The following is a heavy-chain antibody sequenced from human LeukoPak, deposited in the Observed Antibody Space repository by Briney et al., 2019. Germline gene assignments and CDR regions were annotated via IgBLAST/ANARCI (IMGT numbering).Heavy chain of an antibody. J-gene: IGHJ3*02. Sequence: GASVKVSCKASGYTFTSYGISWVRQAPGQGLEWMGWISAYNGNTNYAQKLQGRVTMTTDTSTSTAYMELRSLRSDDTAVYYCASNHDSIGYTPENDAFDIWGEGTMLTVS. D-gene: IGHD3-22*01. CDR1: GYTFTSYG. V-gene: IGHV1-18*01. CDR2: ISAYNGNT. CDR3: ASNHDSIGYTPENDAFDI.